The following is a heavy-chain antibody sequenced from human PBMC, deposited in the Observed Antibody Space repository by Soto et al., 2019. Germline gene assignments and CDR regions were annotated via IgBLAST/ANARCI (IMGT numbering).Heavy chain of an antibody. V-gene: IGHV3-15*01. J-gene: IGHJ3*02. Sequence: SGGSLRLSCAASGFTGSNVWMTWVRQTAGKGLEWVGHIKRKTDGGTTEYAAPVKGRFTISRDDSKNTLYLQMNSLRAEDTAVYYCARAHTVTHDAFDIWGQGTMVTVSS. D-gene: IGHD4-17*01. CDR3: ARAHTVTHDAFDI. CDR2: IKRKTDGGTT. CDR1: GFTGSNVW.